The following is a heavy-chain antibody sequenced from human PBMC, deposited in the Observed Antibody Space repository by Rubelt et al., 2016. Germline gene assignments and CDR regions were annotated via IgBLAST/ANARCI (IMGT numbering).Heavy chain of an antibody. D-gene: IGHD1-26*01. J-gene: IGHJ4*02. CDR3: AGWWEVLQAFDY. CDR2: INHSGKT. Sequence: QVQLQQWGAGLLKPSETLSLTCAVYGGSFSGYYWSWIRQPPGKGLEWIGEINHSGKTNYNPSLKSRVTVSVDTSKNQFSLKLSSLAAADTAVYYWAGWWEVLQAFDYWGQGTLLTVSS. CDR1: GGSFSGYY. V-gene: IGHV4-34*01.